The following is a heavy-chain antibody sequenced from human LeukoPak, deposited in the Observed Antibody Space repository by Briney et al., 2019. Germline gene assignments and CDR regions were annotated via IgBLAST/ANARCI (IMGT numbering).Heavy chain of an antibody. D-gene: IGHD2-2*01. CDR1: GYRFTNYW. CDR2: IYPGDPDT. V-gene: IGHV5-51*01. Sequence: GESLKISSKGSGYRFTNYWIGWVRQMPGKGLEWMGIIYPGDPDTRYSPSFQGQVTISADKSISTAYLRWSGLKASDTAMYYCASPLGYCSSTRCPVGIWGQGTMVTVSS. J-gene: IGHJ3*02. CDR3: ASPLGYCSSTRCPVGI.